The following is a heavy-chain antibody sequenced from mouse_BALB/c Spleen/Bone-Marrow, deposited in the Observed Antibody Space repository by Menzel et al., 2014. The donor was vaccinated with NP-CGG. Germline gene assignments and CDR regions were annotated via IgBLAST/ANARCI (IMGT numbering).Heavy chain of an antibody. J-gene: IGHJ3*01. CDR3: ARRQEDYYAWFAY. CDR2: INPSTGYT. CDR1: GCTFTSYW. Sequence: QVHVKQSGAELAKPGASVKMSCKASGCTFTSYWMHWVKQRPGQGLEWIGYINPSTGYTEYNQKFKDKATLTADKSSSTAYMQLSSLTSEDSAVYYCARRQEDYYAWFAYWGQGTLVTVSA. V-gene: IGHV1-7*01. D-gene: IGHD1-1*01.